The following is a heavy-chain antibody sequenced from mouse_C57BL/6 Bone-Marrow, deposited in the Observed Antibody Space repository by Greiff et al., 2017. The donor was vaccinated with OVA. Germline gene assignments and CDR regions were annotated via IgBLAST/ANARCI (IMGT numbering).Heavy chain of an antibody. J-gene: IGHJ2*01. D-gene: IGHD1-1*01. CDR2: IYPRSGNT. Sequence: VKLVESGAELARPGASVKLSCKASGYTFTSYGISWVKQRTGQGLEWIGEIYPRSGNTYYNEKFKGKATLTADKSSSTAYMELRSLTSEDSAVYFCARGKFITTFDYWGQGTTLTVSS. CDR1: GYTFTSYG. CDR3: ARGKFITTFDY. V-gene: IGHV1-81*01.